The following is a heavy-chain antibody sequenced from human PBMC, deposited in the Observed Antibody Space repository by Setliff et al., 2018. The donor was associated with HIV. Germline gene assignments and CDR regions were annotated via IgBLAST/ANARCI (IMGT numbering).Heavy chain of an antibody. Sequence: PGGSLRLSCAASGFTFSSYAMSWVRQTPGKGLEWVSAISRSGGSTYYADSVKGRFTISRDNSKNTLYLQMNSLRAEDTAIYYCATPGGDFGPYYSYGMDVWGQGTTVTVSS. CDR1: GFTFSSYA. J-gene: IGHJ6*02. CDR3: ATPGGDFGPYYSYGMDV. V-gene: IGHV3-23*01. D-gene: IGHD2-21*02. CDR2: ISRSGGST.